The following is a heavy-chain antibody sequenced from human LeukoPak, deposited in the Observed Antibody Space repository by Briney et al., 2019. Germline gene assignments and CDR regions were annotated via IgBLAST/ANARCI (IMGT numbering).Heavy chain of an antibody. Sequence: SETLSLTCSVFGASMTTSYWSWVRHPPGKGLEVIGYIYYAGDTNHNPSLRSRVTLSLDTSKNQISLELRSVSAADTAVYYCVRTARVSDYWGQGILVTVSS. CDR3: VRTARVSDY. CDR2: IYYAGDT. D-gene: IGHD2-8*01. V-gene: IGHV4-59*13. CDR1: GASMTTSY. J-gene: IGHJ4*02.